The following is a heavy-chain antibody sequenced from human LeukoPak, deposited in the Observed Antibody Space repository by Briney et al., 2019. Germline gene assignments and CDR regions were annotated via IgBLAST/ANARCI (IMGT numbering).Heavy chain of an antibody. Sequence: QPGGSLRLSCAASGFTFSSYWMHWVRQAPGKGLVWVSRIKSDGSSTSYADSVKGRFTTSRDNAKNSLYLQMNSLRAEDTAVYYCAELGITMIGGVWGKGTTVTISS. V-gene: IGHV3-74*01. CDR2: IKSDGSST. D-gene: IGHD3-10*02. J-gene: IGHJ6*04. CDR3: AELGITMIGGV. CDR1: GFTFSSYW.